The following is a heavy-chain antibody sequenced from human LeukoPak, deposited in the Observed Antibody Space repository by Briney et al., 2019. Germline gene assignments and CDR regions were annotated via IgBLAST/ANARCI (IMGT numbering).Heavy chain of an antibody. D-gene: IGHD6-25*01. Sequence: SETPSLTCTVSGGSINNNHWTWIRKPPGRGLEWIGFVSYSGYTEYNPSLNSRLTISTDTSNNRFSLRLRSVTAADTAVYYCAKLSHIAAAGAYSYHALDVWGQGTTVTVSS. J-gene: IGHJ6*02. V-gene: IGHV4-59*13. CDR3: AKLSHIAAAGAYSYHALDV. CDR1: GGSINNNH. CDR2: VSYSGYT.